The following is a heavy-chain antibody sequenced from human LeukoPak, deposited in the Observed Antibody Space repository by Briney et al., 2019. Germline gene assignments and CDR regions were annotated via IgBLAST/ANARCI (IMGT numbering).Heavy chain of an antibody. J-gene: IGHJ4*02. CDR3: ARGWGSVGVHFDY. V-gene: IGHV3-48*03. Sequence: GGSLRLSCAASGFTFSSYEMNWVRQAPGKGLEWVSYISSRGNPMYYADSVKGRFTISRDNAKNSLYLQMNSLRADDTAVYYCARGWGSVGVHFDYWGQGTLVTVSS. CDR1: GFTFSSYE. D-gene: IGHD1-26*01. CDR2: ISSRGNPM.